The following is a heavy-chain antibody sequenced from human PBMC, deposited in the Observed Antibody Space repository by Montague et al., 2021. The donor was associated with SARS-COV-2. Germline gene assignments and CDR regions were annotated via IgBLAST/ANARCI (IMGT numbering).Heavy chain of an antibody. D-gene: IGHD3-9*01. V-gene: IGHV2-70*04. J-gene: IGHJ4*02. CDR3: ARSYYDILTAYYTPFDY. CDR1: GFSLSTSGMR. CDR2: IDWDDDK. Sequence: PVLVKPTQTLTLTCTSSGFSLSTSGMRASWIRQPPGKALEWLARIDWDDDKFYSTSLKTRLTISKDTSKNQVVLTMTNMDPVDTATYYCARSYYDILTAYYTPFDYWGQGTLVTVSS.